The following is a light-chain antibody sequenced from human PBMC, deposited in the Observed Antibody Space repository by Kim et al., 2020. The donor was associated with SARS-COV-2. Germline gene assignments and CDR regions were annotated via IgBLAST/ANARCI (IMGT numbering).Light chain of an antibody. Sequence: QKITISCSGSRSTIGMNFVSWYQHLPGAAPKLIIHDNDQRPSGIPERFSASRSGTSATLAIAGLQAGDEAHYYCVAWDSGLSEEVFGGGTQLTVL. CDR3: VAWDSGLSEEV. CDR2: DND. CDR1: RSTIGMNF. J-gene: IGLJ3*02. V-gene: IGLV1-51*01.